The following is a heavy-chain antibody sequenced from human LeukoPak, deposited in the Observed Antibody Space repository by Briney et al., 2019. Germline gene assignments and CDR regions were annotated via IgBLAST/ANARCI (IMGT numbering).Heavy chain of an antibody. Sequence: GASVKVSCKASGGTFSSYAISWVRQAPGQGLEWMGGIIPIFGTANYAQKFQGRVTITADESTSTAYMELSSLRSEDTAVYYCARGRRYVWGSYRYDYWGQGTLVTVSS. CDR3: ARGRRYVWGSYRYDY. CDR1: GGTFSSYA. J-gene: IGHJ4*02. V-gene: IGHV1-69*13. D-gene: IGHD3-16*02. CDR2: IIPIFGTA.